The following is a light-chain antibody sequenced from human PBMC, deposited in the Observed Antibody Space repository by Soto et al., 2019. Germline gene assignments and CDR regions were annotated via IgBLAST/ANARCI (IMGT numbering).Light chain of an antibody. CDR3: QQYGSSRRT. CDR2: GAS. CDR1: QTISSSS. V-gene: IGKV3-20*01. J-gene: IGKJ1*01. Sequence: SVLTQSPGTLSLSPGERATLSCRASQTISSSSLAWYQQKGGQAPRLLIYGASSRATGIPDRFSGSGSGTDFTLTISRLEPEDFAVYYCQQYGSSRRTFGQGTKVDIK.